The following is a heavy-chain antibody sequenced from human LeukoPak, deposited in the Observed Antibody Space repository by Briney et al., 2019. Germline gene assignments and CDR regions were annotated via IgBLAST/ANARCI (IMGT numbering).Heavy chain of an antibody. CDR3: VKAHSSSWYGVYFDY. CDR2: ISGNGGST. J-gene: IGHJ4*02. D-gene: IGHD6-13*01. V-gene: IGHV3-64D*06. Sequence: GGSLRLSCSASGFTFSSYAMHWVRQAPGKGLEYVSAISGNGGSTYYADSVKGRFTISRDNSKNTLYLQMSSLRAEDTAVYYCVKAHSSSWYGVYFDYWGQGTLVTVSS. CDR1: GFTFSSYA.